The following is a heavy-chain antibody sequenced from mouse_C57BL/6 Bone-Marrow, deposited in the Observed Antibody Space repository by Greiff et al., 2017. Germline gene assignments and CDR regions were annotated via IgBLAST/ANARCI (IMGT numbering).Heavy chain of an antibody. D-gene: IGHD2-4*01. CDR3: ARGGLRRGYYYAMDY. CDR2: IDPSDSET. CDR1: GYTFTSYW. Sequence: QVQLQQSGAELVRPGSSVKLSCKASGYTFTSYWMHWVKQRPIQGLEWIGNIDPSDSETHYNQKFKDKATLTVDKSSSTAYMQLSSLTSEDSVVYYCARGGLRRGYYYAMDYWGQGTSVTVSS. V-gene: IGHV1-52*01. J-gene: IGHJ4*01.